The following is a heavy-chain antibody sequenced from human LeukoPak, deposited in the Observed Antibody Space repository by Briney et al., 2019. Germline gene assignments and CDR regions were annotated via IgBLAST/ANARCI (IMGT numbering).Heavy chain of an antibody. J-gene: IGHJ3*02. D-gene: IGHD3-3*01. CDR2: IYYSGST. Sequence: KPSETLSLTCTVSGGSISSGDYYWSWICQPPGKGLEWIGYIYYSGSTYYNPSLKSRVTISVDTSKNQFSLKLSSVTAADTAVYYCAREMYYDFWSGPGAFDIWGQGTMVTVSS. CDR3: AREMYYDFWSGPGAFDI. V-gene: IGHV4-30-4*08. CDR1: GGSISSGDYY.